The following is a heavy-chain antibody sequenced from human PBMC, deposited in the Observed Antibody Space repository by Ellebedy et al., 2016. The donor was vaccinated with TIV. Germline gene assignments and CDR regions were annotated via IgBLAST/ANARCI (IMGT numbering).Heavy chain of an antibody. CDR2: MNPNSDNT. Sequence: ASVKVSFKTSGYTFTSYDINWVRQAPGQGLEWMGWMNPNSDNTGYAQKFQGRVTMTRNTSTSTAYMELSSLRSEDTAVYYCARASYYYESSGYMDAFDMWGQGTMVTVSP. D-gene: IGHD3-22*01. CDR3: ARASYYYESSGYMDAFDM. V-gene: IGHV1-8*01. CDR1: GYTFTSYD. J-gene: IGHJ3*02.